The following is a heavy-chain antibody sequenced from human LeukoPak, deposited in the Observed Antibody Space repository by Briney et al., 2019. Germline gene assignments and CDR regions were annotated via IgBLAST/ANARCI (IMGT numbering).Heavy chain of an antibody. V-gene: IGHV3-48*01. CDR3: ARGRVGAMYYFDY. Sequence: GGSLRLSCAASGFTFSSYIMNWVRQAPGKGLEWVSYISSSSSTIYYADSVKGRFTISRDNAKNSLYLQMNSLRAEDTAVYYCARGRVGAMYYFDYWGQGTLVTVSS. D-gene: IGHD1-26*01. J-gene: IGHJ4*02. CDR1: GFTFSSYI. CDR2: ISSSSSTI.